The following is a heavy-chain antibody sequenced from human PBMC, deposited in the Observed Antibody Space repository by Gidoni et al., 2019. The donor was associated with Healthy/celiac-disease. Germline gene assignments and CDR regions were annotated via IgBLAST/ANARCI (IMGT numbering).Heavy chain of an antibody. CDR3: ARALYYYDSSGYYSDWFDP. J-gene: IGHJ5*02. Sequence: QVQLQESGPGLVKPSQTLSLTCTVSGGSISSGSYYWSWIRQPAGKGLEWIGRIYTSGSTNYNPSLKSRVTMSVDTSKNQFSLKLSSVTAADTAVYYCARALYYYDSSGYYSDWFDPWGQGTLVTVSS. CDR2: IYTSGST. V-gene: IGHV4-61*02. D-gene: IGHD3-22*01. CDR1: GGSISSGSYY.